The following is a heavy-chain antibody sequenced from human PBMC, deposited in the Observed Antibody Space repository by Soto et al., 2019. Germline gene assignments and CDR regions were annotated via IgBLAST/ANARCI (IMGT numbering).Heavy chain of an antibody. D-gene: IGHD3-22*01. CDR2: ISSSSSYI. J-gene: IGHJ4*02. Sequence: GGSLRLSCAASGFTFSSYSMNWVRQAPGKGLEWVSSISSSSSYIYYADSVKGRFTISRDNAKNSLYLQMNSLRAEDTAVYYCARDPGAYYYDSSGYYDTTDYWGQGTLVTVSS. CDR1: GFTFSSYS. V-gene: IGHV3-21*01. CDR3: ARDPGAYYYDSSGYYDTTDY.